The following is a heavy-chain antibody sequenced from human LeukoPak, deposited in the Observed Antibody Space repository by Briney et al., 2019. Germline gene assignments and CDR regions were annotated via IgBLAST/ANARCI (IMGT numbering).Heavy chain of an antibody. D-gene: IGHD2-8*01. CDR2: ISSAGST. Sequence: TGGSLRLSCAASGFTVSRIYMSWGCQAPRPGLEWVLVISSAGSTHSTDSVKRRLTLSRDNSKCILHLQMSSLRAEDTAIYYCAREETGLANGAYDWGQGSLVT. J-gene: IGHJ4*02. CDR1: GFTVSRIY. V-gene: IGHV3-53*01. CDR3: AREETGLANGAYD.